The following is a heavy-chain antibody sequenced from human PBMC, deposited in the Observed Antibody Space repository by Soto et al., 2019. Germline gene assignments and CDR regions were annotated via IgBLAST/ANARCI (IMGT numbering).Heavy chain of an antibody. D-gene: IGHD4-17*01. CDR3: ARGDLDYGDFDY. CDR1: GYTFTSYD. CDR2: MNPNSGNT. V-gene: IGHV1-8*01. J-gene: IGHJ4*02. Sequence: QVQLVQSGAEVKKPGASVKVSCKASGYTFTSYDINWVRQATGQGLEWMGWMNPNSGNTGYAQKFQGRVTMTRNTSISTAYLELSRLRSEDTAVYYCARGDLDYGDFDYWGQGTLVTVSS.